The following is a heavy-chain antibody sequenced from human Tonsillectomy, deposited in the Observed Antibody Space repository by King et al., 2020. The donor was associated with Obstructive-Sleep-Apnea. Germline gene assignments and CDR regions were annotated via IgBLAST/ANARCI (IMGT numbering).Heavy chain of an antibody. V-gene: IGHV3-43D*03. CDR3: AKDIGDTSMILDY. Sequence: VQLVESGGVVVQPGGSLRLSCAASGFTFDDYAMHWVRQAPGKGLEWVSLISWDGGSTYYADSVKGRFTISRDNSKNSLSLQMNSLRAEDTALYYCAKDIGDTSMILDYWGQGTLVTVSS. CDR2: ISWDGGST. J-gene: IGHJ4*02. D-gene: IGHD5-18*01. CDR1: GFTFDDYA.